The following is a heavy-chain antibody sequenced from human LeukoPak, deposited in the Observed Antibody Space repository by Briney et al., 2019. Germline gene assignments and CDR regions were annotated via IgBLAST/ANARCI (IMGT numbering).Heavy chain of an antibody. CDR1: GFTFNIYG. CDR2: VGGGNDI. J-gene: IGHJ4*02. CDR3: AKDIGPTFVGADY. V-gene: IGHV3-23*01. Sequence: GGSLRLSCAASGFTFNIYGMSWVRQAPGKGLEWVSSVGGGNDIHYADSVKGRFTGSRDDAKNTVYLQMNSLRAEDTALYYCAKDIGPTFVGADYWGQGTLVTVSS. D-gene: IGHD3-16*01.